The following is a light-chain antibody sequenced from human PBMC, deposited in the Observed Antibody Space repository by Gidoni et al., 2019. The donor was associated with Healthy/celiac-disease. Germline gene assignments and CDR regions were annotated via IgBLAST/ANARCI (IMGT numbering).Light chain of an antibody. CDR3: QQYYSTPWT. CDR2: WAS. V-gene: IGKV4-1*01. CDR1: QSVLYSSNNKNY. J-gene: IGKJ1*01. Sequence: DIVMTQSPDSLAVSLCERATINCKSSQSVLYSSNNKNYLAWSQQKPGQPPKLLIYWASTRESGVPDRFSGSGSGTDFTLTISSLQAEDVAVYYCQQYYSTPWTFGQGTKVEIK.